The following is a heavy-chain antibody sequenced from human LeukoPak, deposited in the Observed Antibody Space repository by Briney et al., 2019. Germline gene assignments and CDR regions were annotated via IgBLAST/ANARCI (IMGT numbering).Heavy chain of an antibody. CDR3: ARGWAHNWFDP. Sequence: SVKVSCKASGGTFSSYAISWVRQAPGQGLEGMGRIIPILGIANYAQKFQGRVTITADKSTSTAYMELSSLRSEDTAVYYCARGWAHNWFDPWGQGTLVTVSS. V-gene: IGHV1-69*04. D-gene: IGHD5-24*01. CDR1: GGTFSSYA. CDR2: IIPILGIA. J-gene: IGHJ5*02.